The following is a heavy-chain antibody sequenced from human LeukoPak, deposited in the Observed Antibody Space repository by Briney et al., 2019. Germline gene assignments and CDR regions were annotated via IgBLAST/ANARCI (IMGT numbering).Heavy chain of an antibody. D-gene: IGHD6-19*01. CDR3: ARAGRSSGWYRYDAFDI. CDR2: MNPNSGNT. V-gene: IGHV1-8*01. Sequence: ASVKVSCKASGYTFTSYDINWVRQATGQGLEWMGWMNPNSGNTGYAQKFQGRVTMTRNTSISTAYMELSSLRSEDTAVYYCARAGRSSGWYRYDAFDIWGQGTMVTVS. J-gene: IGHJ3*02. CDR1: GYTFTSYD.